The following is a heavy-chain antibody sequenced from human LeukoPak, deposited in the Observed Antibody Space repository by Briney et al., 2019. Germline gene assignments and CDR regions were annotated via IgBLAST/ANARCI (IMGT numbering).Heavy chain of an antibody. CDR3: ARHPPQYCSGTSCYDY. CDR1: GYSISSGYY. D-gene: IGHD2-2*01. Sequence: SETLSLTCAVSGYSISSGYYWGWVRQPPGKGLEWIEIIYHTGSTHYNPSLKSRVTISVETSKNQFSLKMSSVTAADTAVYYCARHPPQYCSGTSCYDYWGQGTLVTVSS. CDR2: IYHTGST. V-gene: IGHV4-38-2*01. J-gene: IGHJ4*02.